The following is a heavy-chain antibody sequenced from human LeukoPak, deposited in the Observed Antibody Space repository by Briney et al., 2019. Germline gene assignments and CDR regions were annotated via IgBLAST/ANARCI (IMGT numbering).Heavy chain of an antibody. Sequence: GGSLRLSCAASGFTFSSYAMHWVCQAPGKGLEWVAVISYDGSNKYYADSVKGRFTISRDNSKNTLYLQMNSLRAEDTAVYYCARERALGYCSGGSCYEFDPWGQGTLVTVSS. J-gene: IGHJ5*02. CDR3: ARERALGYCSGGSCYEFDP. CDR2: ISYDGSNK. V-gene: IGHV3-30-3*01. D-gene: IGHD2-15*01. CDR1: GFTFSSYA.